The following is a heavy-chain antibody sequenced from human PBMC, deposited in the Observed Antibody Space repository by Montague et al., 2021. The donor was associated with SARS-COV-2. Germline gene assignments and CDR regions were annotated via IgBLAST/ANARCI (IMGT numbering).Heavy chain of an antibody. D-gene: IGHD3-22*01. CDR3: ARDWKCYYDSSGYYDY. V-gene: IGHV3-21*01. Sequence: SLLLSFPSSFFPFSRYSMNWVRQAPGKGLEWVSSISSSSYIYYADSVKGRFTISRDNAKNSLYLQMNSLRAEDTAVYYCARDWKCYYDSSGYYDYWGQGTLVTVSS. CDR2: ISSSSYI. J-gene: IGHJ4*02. CDR1: FFPFSRYS.